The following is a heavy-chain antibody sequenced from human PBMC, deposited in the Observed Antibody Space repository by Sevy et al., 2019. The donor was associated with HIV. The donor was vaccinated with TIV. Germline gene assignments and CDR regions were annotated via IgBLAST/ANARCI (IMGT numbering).Heavy chain of an antibody. V-gene: IGHV6-1*01. D-gene: IGHD2-8*02. CDR1: GDSVSSNSAA. Sequence: SQTLSLTCAISGDSVSSNSAAWNWIRQSPSRGLEWLGRTYYRSKWYNVYAVSVKSRITINPDTSKNQFSLQLNSVTPEDTAVYYCARGQGYCTGGVCYTLRFDYWGQGTLVTVSS. CDR2: TYYRSKWYN. J-gene: IGHJ4*02. CDR3: ARGQGYCTGGVCYTLRFDY.